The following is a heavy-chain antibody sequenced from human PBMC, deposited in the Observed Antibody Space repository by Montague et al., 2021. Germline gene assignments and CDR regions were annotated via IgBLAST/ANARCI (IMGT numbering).Heavy chain of an antibody. Sequence: SETLSLTCSVSGDSISSYEYYWTWIRQPAGRGLEWIGRVYKRGDTNTNPSLRSRLTLSVDTSKNHFSLTLTSVTAADTAVYVCAGDSPVVEPWVGEHKGAFDIWGQGTMVTVSS. J-gene: IGHJ3*02. CDR1: GDSISSYEYY. V-gene: IGHV4-4*07. CDR3: AGDSPVVEPWVGEHKGAFDI. D-gene: IGHD3-10*01. CDR2: VYKRGDT.